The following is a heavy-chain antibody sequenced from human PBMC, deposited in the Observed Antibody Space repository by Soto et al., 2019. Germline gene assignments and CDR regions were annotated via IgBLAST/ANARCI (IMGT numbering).Heavy chain of an antibody. J-gene: IGHJ6*03. Sequence: ASVKVSCKASGYTFTSYGISWVRQAPGQGLEWMGWISAYNGNTNYAQKLQGRVTMTTDTSTSTAYMELRSLRSDDTAVYYCARSTFGATIWYMDVWGKGTTVTVSS. CDR2: ISAYNGNT. CDR3: ARSTFGATIWYMDV. D-gene: IGHD5-12*01. V-gene: IGHV1-18*01. CDR1: GYTFTSYG.